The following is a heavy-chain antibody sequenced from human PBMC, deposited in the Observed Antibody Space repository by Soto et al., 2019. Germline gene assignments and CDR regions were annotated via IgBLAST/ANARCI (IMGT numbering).Heavy chain of an antibody. CDR1: CYTFTGYG. CDR3: ARGEDYGGYDAFDI. J-gene: IGHJ3*02. D-gene: IGHD4-17*01. CDR2: ISAYNGNT. Sequence: ASVKVSCKASCYTFTGYGISWVRQAPGQGLERMGWISAYNGNTYYTQKLQGRVTMTTDTSTSTAYMELRSLSSDDTAVYYCARGEDYGGYDAFDIWGQGTMVTVSS. V-gene: IGHV1-18*01.